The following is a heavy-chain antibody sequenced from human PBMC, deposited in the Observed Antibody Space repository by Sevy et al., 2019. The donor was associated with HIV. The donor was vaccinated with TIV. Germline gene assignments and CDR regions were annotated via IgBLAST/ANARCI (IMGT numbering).Heavy chain of an antibody. CDR3: ARVRDDYGPSDDAFDI. J-gene: IGHJ3*02. Sequence: GGSLRLSCAASGFTFSSYWMHWDRQAPGKGLVWVSRINSDGSSTSYADSVKGRFTISRDNAKNTLYLQMNSLRAEDTAVYYCARVRDDYGPSDDAFDIWGQGTMVTVSS. D-gene: IGHD4-17*01. V-gene: IGHV3-74*01. CDR1: GFTFSSYW. CDR2: INSDGSST.